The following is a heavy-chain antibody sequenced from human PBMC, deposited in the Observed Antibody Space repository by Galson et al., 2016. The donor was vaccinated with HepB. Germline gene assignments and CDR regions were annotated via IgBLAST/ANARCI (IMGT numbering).Heavy chain of an antibody. CDR1: GGTFSTYD. J-gene: IGHJ6*03. CDR2: ISHIFGTT. D-gene: IGHD6-6*01. CDR3: ATVRRDTSSSGQFYYFYMDV. Sequence: SCKASGGTFSTYDFNWVRQAPGQGLEWMGGISHIFGTTEYAQEFQGRVTITADESTSTGYMEISSLRSEDTAVCYCATVRRDTSSSGQFYYFYMDVWGIGTTVTVSS. V-gene: IGHV1-69*01.